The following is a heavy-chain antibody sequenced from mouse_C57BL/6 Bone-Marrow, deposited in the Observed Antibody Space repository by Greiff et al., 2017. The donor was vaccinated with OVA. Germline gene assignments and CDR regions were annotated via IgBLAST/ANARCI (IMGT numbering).Heavy chain of an antibody. Sequence: DVMLVESGGGLVKPGGSLKLSCAASGFTFSSYAMSWVRQTPEKRLEWVATISDGGSYTYYPDNVKGRFTISRDNAKNNLYLQMSHLKSEDTAMYYCARGVLGYWGQGTTLTVSS. V-gene: IGHV5-4*03. CDR2: ISDGGSYT. CDR1: GFTFSSYA. CDR3: ARGVLGY. J-gene: IGHJ2*01.